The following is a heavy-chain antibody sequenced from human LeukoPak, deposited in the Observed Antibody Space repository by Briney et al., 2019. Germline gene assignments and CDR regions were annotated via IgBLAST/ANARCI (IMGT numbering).Heavy chain of an antibody. CDR3: ARRGIAAAGYFDY. D-gene: IGHD6-13*01. V-gene: IGHV3-33*08. Sequence: GGSLRLSCAASGFTFSSYAMSWVRQAPGKGLEWVAVIWYDGSNKYYADSVKGRFTISRDNSKNTLYLQMNSLRAEDTAVYYCARRGIAAAGYFDYWGQGTLVTVSS. CDR1: GFTFSSYA. CDR2: IWYDGSNK. J-gene: IGHJ4*02.